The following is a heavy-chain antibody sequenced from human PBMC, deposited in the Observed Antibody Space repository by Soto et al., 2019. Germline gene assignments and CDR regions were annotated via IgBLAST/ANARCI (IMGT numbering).Heavy chain of an antibody. J-gene: IGHJ4*02. CDR1: GGSISFYY. CDR3: ARASRNWNFDY. D-gene: IGHD1-1*01. CDR2: IYYSGST. V-gene: IGHV4-59*01. Sequence: SETLSLTCTVSGGSISFYYLTWIRQPPGKGLEYIGYIYYSGSTNYNPSLKSRVTISVDTSKNQFSLKLSSVTAADTAVYYCARASRNWNFDYWGQGTLVTVSS.